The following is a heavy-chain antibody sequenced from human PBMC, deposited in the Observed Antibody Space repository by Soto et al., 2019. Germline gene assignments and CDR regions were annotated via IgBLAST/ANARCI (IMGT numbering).Heavy chain of an antibody. J-gene: IGHJ4*02. V-gene: IGHV1-24*01. CDR1: GYTLTELS. D-gene: IGHD2-15*01. Sequence: ASVKVSCKVSGYTLTELSMHWVRQAPGKGLEWMGGFDPEDGETIYAQKFQGRVTMTEDTSTDTAYMELSSLRSEDTAVYYCATLMGYCSGGSCWIPPDKKYWSQGTLVTVSS. CDR2: FDPEDGET. CDR3: ATLMGYCSGGSCWIPPDKKY.